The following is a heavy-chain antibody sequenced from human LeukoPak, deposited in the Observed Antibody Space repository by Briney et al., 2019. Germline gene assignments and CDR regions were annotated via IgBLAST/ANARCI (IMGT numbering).Heavy chain of an antibody. Sequence: PGGSLRLSCSASGFTFSSYAMHWVRQAPGKGLEYVAAISSDGGSTYYADSVKGRFTLSRDNSKNTLYLQMSSLRAEDTAVYYCARDALAGAYCGGDCYNYYYYGMDVWGQGTTVTVSS. CDR3: ARDALAGAYCGGDCYNYYYYGMDV. J-gene: IGHJ6*02. D-gene: IGHD2-21*02. CDR2: ISSDGGST. V-gene: IGHV3-64D*06. CDR1: GFTFSSYA.